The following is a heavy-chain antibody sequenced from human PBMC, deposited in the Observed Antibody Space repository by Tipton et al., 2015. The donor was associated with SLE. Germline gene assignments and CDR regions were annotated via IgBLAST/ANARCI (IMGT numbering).Heavy chain of an antibody. CDR2: INSDGSST. V-gene: IGHV3-74*01. Sequence: SLRLSCAVSGFTFSSYWMHWVRPAPGKGLVWVSRINSDGSSTNYADSVKGRFTISRDNAKNTLYLQMNSLRAEDTAVYYCARTWVTYRYFDYWGQGTLVTVSS. CDR3: ARTWVTYRYFDY. D-gene: IGHD4-23*01. J-gene: IGHJ4*02. CDR1: GFTFSSYW.